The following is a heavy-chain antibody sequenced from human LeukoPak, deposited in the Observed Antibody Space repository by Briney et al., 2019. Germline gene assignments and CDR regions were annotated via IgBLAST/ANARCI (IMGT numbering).Heavy chain of an antibody. CDR1: GFTFSSYA. V-gene: IGHV3-23*01. CDR2: ISGSGGST. J-gene: IGHJ4*02. D-gene: IGHD5-18*01. CDR3: ARNVDTAMVPHVSYFDY. Sequence: GGSLRLSCAASGFTFSSYAMSWVRQAPGKGLEWVSAISGSGGSTYYAGSVKGRFTISRDNSKNTLYLQMNSLRAEDTAVYYCARNVDTAMVPHVSYFDYWGQGTLVTVSS.